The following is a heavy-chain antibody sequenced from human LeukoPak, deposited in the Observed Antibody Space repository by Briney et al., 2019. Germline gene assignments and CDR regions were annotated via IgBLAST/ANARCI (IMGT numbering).Heavy chain of an antibody. J-gene: IGHJ4*02. CDR1: GFSFSSYT. D-gene: IGHD5-24*01. Sequence: GGSLRLSCAASGFSFSSYTMNWVRQAPGKGPEWVSSITSSSSYIYYADSVKGRFTISRDNAKNSLYLQMDSLRVEDTAVYYCARGRDGYPILYFDYWGQGTLVTVSS. CDR2: ITSSSSYI. V-gene: IGHV3-21*06. CDR3: ARGRDGYPILYFDY.